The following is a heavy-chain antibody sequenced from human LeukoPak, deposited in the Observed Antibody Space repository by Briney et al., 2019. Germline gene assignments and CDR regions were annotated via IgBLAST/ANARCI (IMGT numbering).Heavy chain of an antibody. CDR1: GYTFTSYY. CDR2: INPSGGST. CDR3: ARDRGNWNYVEVFSDY. V-gene: IGHV1-46*01. Sequence: GASVKVSCKASGYTFTSYYMHWVRQAPGQGLEWMGIINPSGGSTSYAQKFQGRVTMTRDTSTSTVYMELSSLRSEDTAVYYCARDRGNWNYVEVFSDYWGQGTLVTVSS. J-gene: IGHJ4*02. D-gene: IGHD1-7*01.